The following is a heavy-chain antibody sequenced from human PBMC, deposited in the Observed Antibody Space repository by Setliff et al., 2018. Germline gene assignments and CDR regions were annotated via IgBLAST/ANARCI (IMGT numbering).Heavy chain of an antibody. Sequence: SETLSLTCTVSGVSISSTTYYWTWVRQPPGKGLEWIGTASFFGSSYYSPSLKSRLAISLDTSGNRFSLNLTSVTAADTAVYYCARDPGFHSGPWCLGDWGQGTQVTVSS. CDR1: GVSISSTTYY. J-gene: IGHJ4*02. D-gene: IGHD2-8*01. V-gene: IGHV4-39*07. CDR2: ASFFGSS. CDR3: ARDPGFHSGPWCLGD.